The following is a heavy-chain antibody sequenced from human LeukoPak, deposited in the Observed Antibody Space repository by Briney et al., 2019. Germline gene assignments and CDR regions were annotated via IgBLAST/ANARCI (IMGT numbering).Heavy chain of an antibody. J-gene: IGHJ4*02. D-gene: IGHD2-15*01. Sequence: GGSLRLSCAASGFTFSSYAMSWVRQAPGKGLEWVSAISGSGGSTYYADSVKGRFTISRDNSKNTLYLQMSSLRAEDTAVYYCARDPATIVIGILDYWGQGALVTVSS. CDR3: ARDPATIVIGILDY. CDR2: ISGSGGST. V-gene: IGHV3-23*01. CDR1: GFTFSSYA.